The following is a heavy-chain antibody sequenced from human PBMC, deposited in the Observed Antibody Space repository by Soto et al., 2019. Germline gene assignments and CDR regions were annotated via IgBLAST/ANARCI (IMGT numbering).Heavy chain of an antibody. CDR2: ISSDGSNK. D-gene: IGHD2-21*02. J-gene: IGHJ3*02. CDR1: GFTFSSYA. CDR3: ARYIVVVTATYAFDI. Sequence: GGSLRLSCAASGFTFSSYAMHWVRQAPGKGLEWVAVISSDGSNKYYADSVKGRFTISRDNSKNTLYLQMNSLRAEDTAVYYCARYIVVVTATYAFDIWGQGTMVTVSS. V-gene: IGHV3-30-3*01.